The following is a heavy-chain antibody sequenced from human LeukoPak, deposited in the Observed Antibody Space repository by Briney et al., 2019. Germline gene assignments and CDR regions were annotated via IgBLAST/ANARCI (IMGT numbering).Heavy chain of an antibody. Sequence: ASVKVSCKASGYTFSSYGVGWVRQAPGQGLEWMGWISADTGNTNHAQKFQGRVTMTTDTSTSTAYTELRGLRSDDTAVYYCAREVAGGSYSMDVWGQGTTVTVSS. CDR1: GYTFSSYG. J-gene: IGHJ6*02. D-gene: IGHD6-19*01. CDR2: ISADTGNT. V-gene: IGHV1-18*01. CDR3: AREVAGGSYSMDV.